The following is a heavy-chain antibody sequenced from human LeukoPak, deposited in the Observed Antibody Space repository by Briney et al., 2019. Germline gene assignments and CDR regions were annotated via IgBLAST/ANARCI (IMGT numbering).Heavy chain of an antibody. CDR3: ARGGGASYPDY. J-gene: IGHJ4*02. D-gene: IGHD1-26*01. CDR2: INHSGST. Sequence: SETLSLTCAVYGGSFSVYYWSWIRQPPGKGLEWIGEINHSGSTNYNSSLKSRVTISVDTSKNQFSLKLSSVTAADTAVYYCARGGGASYPDYWGQGTLVTVSS. V-gene: IGHV4-34*01. CDR1: GGSFSVYY.